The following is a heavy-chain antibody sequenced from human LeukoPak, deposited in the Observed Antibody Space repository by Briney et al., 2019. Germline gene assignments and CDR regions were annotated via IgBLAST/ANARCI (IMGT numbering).Heavy chain of an antibody. V-gene: IGHV3-11*01. J-gene: IGHJ4*02. CDR3: ARVGSSGSILYFDY. D-gene: IGHD6-19*01. CDR1: GFTFSDYY. Sequence: GGSLRLSCAASGFTFSDYYMSWIRRAPGKGLEWVSYISSSGSTIYYADSVKGRFTISRDNAKNSLYLQMNSLGAEDTAVYYCARVGSSGSILYFDYWGQGTLVTVSS. CDR2: ISSSGSTI.